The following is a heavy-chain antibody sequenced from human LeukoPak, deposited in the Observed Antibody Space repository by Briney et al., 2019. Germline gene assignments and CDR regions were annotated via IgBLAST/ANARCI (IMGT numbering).Heavy chain of an antibody. CDR3: AIQLWFGESPAENWFDP. V-gene: IGHV1-2*02. J-gene: IGHJ5*02. CDR1: GYTFTGYY. CDR2: INPNSGGT. D-gene: IGHD3-10*01. Sequence: GASVKVSCKASGYTFTGYYMHWVRQAPGQGLEWMGWINPNSGGTNYAQKFQGRVTMTRDTSISTAYMELSRLRSDDTAVYYCAIQLWFGESPAENWFDPWGQGTLVTVSS.